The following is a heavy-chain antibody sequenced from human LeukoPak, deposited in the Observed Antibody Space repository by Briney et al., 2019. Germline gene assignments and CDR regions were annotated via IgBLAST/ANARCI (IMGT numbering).Heavy chain of an antibody. D-gene: IGHD3-9*01. J-gene: IGHJ3*02. V-gene: IGHV3-66*01. CDR3: ARVLTGYSPYDAFDI. CDR1: GFTVSTDY. Sequence: PGGSLRLSCAASGFTVSTDYMTWVRQAPGKGLEWVSVIYSGGSTYYADSVKGRFTISRDNSKNTLYLQMNSLRVEDTAVYYCARVLTGYSPYDAFDIWGQGTMVTVSS. CDR2: IYSGGST.